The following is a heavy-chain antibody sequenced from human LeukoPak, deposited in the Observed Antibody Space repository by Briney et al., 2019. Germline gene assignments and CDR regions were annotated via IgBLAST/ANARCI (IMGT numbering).Heavy chain of an antibody. J-gene: IGHJ4*02. D-gene: IGHD3-3*01. Sequence: GGSLRLSCAASGFTVSSNYMSWVRQAPGKGLEWVSVSYSGGSTYYADSVKGRFTISRDNSKNTLYLQMNSLRAEDTAVYYCARDSVTIFGVHYFGYWGQGTLVTVSS. CDR3: ARDSVTIFGVHYFGY. CDR2: SYSGGST. CDR1: GFTVSSNY. V-gene: IGHV3-66*02.